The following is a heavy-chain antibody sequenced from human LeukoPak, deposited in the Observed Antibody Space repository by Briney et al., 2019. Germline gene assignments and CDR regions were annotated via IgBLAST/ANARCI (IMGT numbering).Heavy chain of an antibody. CDR3: AKDGTGGYYYLDY. CDR1: GFTFSSHG. V-gene: IGHV3-30*18. J-gene: IGHJ4*02. D-gene: IGHD3-22*01. CDR2: ILYDGSNE. Sequence: GGSLRLSCAASGFTFSSHGMHWVRQAPGMGLEGVALILYDGSNEYYADSVQGRFTISRDSSRNTLYLQMNSLRAEDTAVYYCAKDGTGGYYYLDYWGQGTLVTVSS.